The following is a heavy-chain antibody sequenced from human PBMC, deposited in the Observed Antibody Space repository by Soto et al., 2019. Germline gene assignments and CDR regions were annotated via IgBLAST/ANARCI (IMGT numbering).Heavy chain of an antibody. Sequence: GGSLRLSCAASGFTVSSIYMSWVRQAPGKGLEWVSIIYSGGTTYYADSVKGRFTISRDTSKNTLYLQMNSLRAEDTAVYYCARFGAAAGTKARDFDSWGHGTLVTVSS. J-gene: IGHJ4*01. CDR2: IYSGGTT. D-gene: IGHD6-13*01. V-gene: IGHV3-53*01. CDR3: ARFGAAAGTKARDFDS. CDR1: GFTVSSIY.